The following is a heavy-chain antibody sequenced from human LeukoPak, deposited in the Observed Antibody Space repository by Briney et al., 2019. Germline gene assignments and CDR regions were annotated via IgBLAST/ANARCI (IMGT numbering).Heavy chain of an antibody. CDR1: GFTFSSYE. Sequence: PGGSLRLSCAASGFTFSSYEMNWVRQAPGKGLEWVSYISSSGSTIYYADSVKGRFTISRDNAKNSLYLQMNSLRAEDTAVYYCARNPPLWSGSWPGPFDYWGQGTLVTVSS. V-gene: IGHV3-48*03. CDR3: ARNPPLWSGSWPGPFDY. J-gene: IGHJ4*02. CDR2: ISSSGSTI. D-gene: IGHD6-13*01.